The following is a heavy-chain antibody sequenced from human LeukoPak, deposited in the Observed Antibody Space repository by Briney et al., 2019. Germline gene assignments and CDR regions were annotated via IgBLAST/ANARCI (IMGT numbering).Heavy chain of an antibody. V-gene: IGHV3-21*01. D-gene: IGHD3-16*01. J-gene: IGHJ4*02. CDR1: GFTFSSYS. Sequence: GGSLRLSCAASGFTFSSYSMNWVRQAPGEGLEWVSSISSSSSYIYYADSVKGRFTISRDNAKNSLYLQMNSLRAEDTGVYYCAREWGTLPNLDSWGQGTLVTVSS. CDR2: ISSSSSYI. CDR3: AREWGTLPNLDS.